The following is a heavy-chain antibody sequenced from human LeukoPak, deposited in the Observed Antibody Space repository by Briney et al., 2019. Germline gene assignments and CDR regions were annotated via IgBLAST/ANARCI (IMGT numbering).Heavy chain of an antibody. CDR3: ARDRSERSNYFYY. Sequence: GASVKVSCKASGYTFTGYYMHWVRQAPGQGLEWMGWINPNSGGTNYAQKFQGRVTMTRDTSISTAYMELSRLRSDDTAVYYCARDRSERSNYFYYWGQGTLVTVSS. J-gene: IGHJ4*02. CDR2: INPNSGGT. CDR1: GYTFTGYY. D-gene: IGHD3-10*01. V-gene: IGHV1-2*02.